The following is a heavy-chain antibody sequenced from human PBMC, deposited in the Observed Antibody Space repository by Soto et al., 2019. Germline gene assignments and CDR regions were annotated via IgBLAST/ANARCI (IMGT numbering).Heavy chain of an antibody. Sequence: GGSLRLSCAASGFTFDDYAMHWVRQAPGKGLEWVSGISWNSGSIGYADSVKGRFTISRDNAKNSLYLQMNSLRAEDTALYYCAKEVTQDIVATNWFDPWGQGTLVTVSS. CDR1: GFTFDDYA. J-gene: IGHJ5*02. D-gene: IGHD5-12*01. CDR3: AKEVTQDIVATNWFDP. CDR2: ISWNSGSI. V-gene: IGHV3-9*01.